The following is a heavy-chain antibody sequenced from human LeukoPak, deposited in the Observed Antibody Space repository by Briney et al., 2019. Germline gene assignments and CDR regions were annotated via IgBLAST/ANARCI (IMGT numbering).Heavy chain of an antibody. J-gene: IGHJ5*02. V-gene: IGHV1-8*01. CDR1: EYTFTSYD. Sequence: ASVKVSCKASEYTFTSYDINWVRQATGQGLEWMGWMNPNSGNTVYAQKFQGRVTMTRDTSISTAYMELSSLRSEDTAMYYCARKNYCGGGSCYSRGGFAPWGQGTRVTVTS. CDR3: ARKNYCGGGSCYSRGGFAP. CDR2: MNPNSGNT. D-gene: IGHD2-15*01.